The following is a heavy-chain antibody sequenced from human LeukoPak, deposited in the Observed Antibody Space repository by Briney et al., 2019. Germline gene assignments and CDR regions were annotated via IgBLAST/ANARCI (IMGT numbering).Heavy chain of an antibody. V-gene: IGHV3-23*01. Sequence: GGSLRLSCAASGFTFGNSAMSWVRQAPGKGLEWVSAISGNGGGTYYADSVKGRFTISRDNSKNTLYLQMKSLRAEDTAVYYCAKGTKVIVVDNYFDYWGQGTLVTVSS. CDR2: ISGNGGGT. J-gene: IGHJ4*02. D-gene: IGHD3-22*01. CDR3: AKGTKVIVVDNYFDY. CDR1: GFTFGNSA.